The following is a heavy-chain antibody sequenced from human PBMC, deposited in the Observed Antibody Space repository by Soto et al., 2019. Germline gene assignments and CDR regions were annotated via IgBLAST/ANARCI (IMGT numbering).Heavy chain of an antibody. CDR3: ARRRVRWLPGVVDHYYYGMDV. CDR1: GDSVSSNSAA. D-gene: IGHD5-18*01. V-gene: IGHV6-1*01. Sequence: SQTLSLTCAISGDSVSSNSAAWNWIRQSPSRGLEWLGRTYYRSKWYNDYAVSVKSRITINPDTSKNQFSLQLNSVTPEDTAVYYCARRRVRWLPGVVDHYYYGMDVWGQGTTVTVSS. CDR2: TYYRSKWYN. J-gene: IGHJ6*02.